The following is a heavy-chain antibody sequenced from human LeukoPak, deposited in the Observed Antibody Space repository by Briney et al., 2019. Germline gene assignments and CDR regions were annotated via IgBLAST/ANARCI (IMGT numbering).Heavy chain of an antibody. Sequence: GGSLRLSCAASGFTFSTQTMTWVRQAPGKGLEWVSVTSTRGGTQYADSVKGRFTISRDNSKNTLYLEMNSLRAEDTAVYYCAKDDFGSVDHWGQGALVTISS. V-gene: IGHV3-23*01. J-gene: IGHJ4*02. CDR3: AKDDFGSVDH. CDR2: TSTRGGT. CDR1: GFTFSTQT. D-gene: IGHD3-3*01.